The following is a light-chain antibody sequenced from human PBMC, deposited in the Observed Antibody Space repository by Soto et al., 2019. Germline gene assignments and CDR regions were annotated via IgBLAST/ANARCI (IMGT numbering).Light chain of an antibody. CDR1: QSVSSSY. Sequence: IVLSPSPGNLSCSPGERATLSCSASQSVSSSYLAWYQQKPGQAPRLLIYGASSRATGIPDRFSGSGSGTDFTLTISRLEPEDFAVYYCQQYGSSPWTFGQGTKVDIK. CDR2: GAS. V-gene: IGKV3-20*01. J-gene: IGKJ1*01. CDR3: QQYGSSPWT.